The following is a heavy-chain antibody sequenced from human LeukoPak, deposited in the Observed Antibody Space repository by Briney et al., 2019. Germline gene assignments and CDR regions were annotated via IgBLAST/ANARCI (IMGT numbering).Heavy chain of an antibody. J-gene: IGHJ5*02. CDR3: TRGQGTVTRLWFDP. V-gene: IGHV4-59*01. Sequence: SETLSLTCTVSGGSISSYYWSWIRQPPGKGLEWIGYIYYSGRTNYNPSLKSRVTISVDTSKNQFSLKLRSVTTADTAVYYCTRGQGTVTRLWFDPWGQGTLVTVSS. CDR2: IYYSGRT. D-gene: IGHD4-11*01. CDR1: GGSISSYY.